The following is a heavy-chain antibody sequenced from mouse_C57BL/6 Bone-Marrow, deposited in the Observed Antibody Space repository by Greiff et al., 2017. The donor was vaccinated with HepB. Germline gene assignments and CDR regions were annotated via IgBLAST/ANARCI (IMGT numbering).Heavy chain of an antibody. J-gene: IGHJ3*01. D-gene: IGHD1-1*01. CDR1: GYTFPSYW. CDR3: ARPYYYGSSPAWFAY. CDR2: IYPGSGST. Sequence: QVQLQQPGAELVKPGASVKMSCKASGYTFPSYWITWVKRGPGQGLEWIGDIYPGSGSTNYNEKFKGKATLTVDTSSSTAYMQRSSLTSEDSAVYYCARPYYYGSSPAWFAYWGQGTLVTVSA. V-gene: IGHV1-55*01.